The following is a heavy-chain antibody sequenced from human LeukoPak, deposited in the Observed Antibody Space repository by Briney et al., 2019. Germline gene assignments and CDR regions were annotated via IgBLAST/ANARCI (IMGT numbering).Heavy chain of an antibody. CDR3: ARHDFWSGYYDY. CDR1: GGSISSYY. J-gene: IGHJ4*02. Sequence: SETLSLTCTVSGGSISSYYWSWIRQPPGKRLEWIGYIFYSGSTIYNPSLKSRVTISVDTPKNQFSLKLSSVTAADTAVYYCARHDFWSGYYDYWGQGTLVTVSS. D-gene: IGHD3-3*01. V-gene: IGHV4-59*01. CDR2: IFYSGST.